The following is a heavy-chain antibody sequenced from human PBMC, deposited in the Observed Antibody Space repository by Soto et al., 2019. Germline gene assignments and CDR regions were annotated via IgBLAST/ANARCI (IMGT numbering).Heavy chain of an antibody. CDR3: AKEGPGGGRHFYYGMDV. CDR2: ITNDGNNE. V-gene: IGHV3-30*18. J-gene: IGHJ6*02. Sequence: KLVESGGGVVQPGRSLRLSCAASGFVFSDYGMHWVRQAPGKGLEWVALITNDGNNECYRESVKGRFSISRGRSKNTVDLLMNSLRPEDTGVYYCAKEGPGGGRHFYYGMDVLGQGTTVTVSS. D-gene: IGHD1-26*01. CDR1: GFVFSDYG.